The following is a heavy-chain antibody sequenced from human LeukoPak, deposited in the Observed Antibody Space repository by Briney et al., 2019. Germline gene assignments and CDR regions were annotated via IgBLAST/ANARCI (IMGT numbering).Heavy chain of an antibody. CDR1: GFTFSDYY. V-gene: IGHV3-15*04. CDR3: TRDEGDDYFDN. Sequence: GGSLRLSCAASGFTFSDYYMSWIRQAPGKGLEWVGRIESKTGSGTTEYAAPVKGRFTISRDDSKNTLYLQMNSLKTEDTAVYYCTRDEGDDYFDNWGQGTLVTVSS. D-gene: IGHD3-16*01. J-gene: IGHJ4*02. CDR2: IESKTGSGTT.